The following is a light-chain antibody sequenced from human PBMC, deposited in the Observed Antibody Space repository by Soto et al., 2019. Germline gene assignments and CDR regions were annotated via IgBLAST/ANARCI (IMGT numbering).Light chain of an antibody. CDR3: SSYTSSSTYV. J-gene: IGLJ1*01. CDR1: SSDVGSYNR. Sequence: QSVLTQLPSVSGSPRQSVAISCTGTSSDVGSYNRVSWYQQPPGTAPKVMIYEVSNRPSGVPDRFSGSKSGNTASLTISGLQAEDEAAYYCSSYTSSSTYVFRTGTEVTV. CDR2: EVS. V-gene: IGLV2-18*02.